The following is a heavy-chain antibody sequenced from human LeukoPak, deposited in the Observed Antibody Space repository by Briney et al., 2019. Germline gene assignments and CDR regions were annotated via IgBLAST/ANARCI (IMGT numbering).Heavy chain of an antibody. V-gene: IGHV3-30*03. D-gene: IGHD3-3*01. Sequence: PGRSLRLSCAPSGFTFSRHGMHWVRQAPGKGLEWVAIISNDGSRKYYAHSVEGRFTISRDNSKNTLYLQMDSLRAEDTAVYYCARDRAWNYFDYWGQGTLVTVS. CDR3: ARDRAWNYFDY. CDR2: ISNDGSRK. J-gene: IGHJ4*02. CDR1: GFTFSRHG.